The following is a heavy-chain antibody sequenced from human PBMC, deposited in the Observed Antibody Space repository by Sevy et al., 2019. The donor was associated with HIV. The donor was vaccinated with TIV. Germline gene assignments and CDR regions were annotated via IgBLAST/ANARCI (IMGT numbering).Heavy chain of an antibody. V-gene: IGHV3-7*03. CDR3: ARFSEGDSRGEHFDS. D-gene: IGHD2-21*02. CDR2: IDPDGSEK. J-gene: IGHJ4*02. Sequence: GGSLRLSCVASGFTFSSFYMSWVRQAPGKGLEWVANIDPDGSEKYYVDSVQGRFTISRENAKNSLFLQVNSLRAEDTAVFFCARFSEGDSRGEHFDSWGQGTQVTVSS. CDR1: GFTFSSFY.